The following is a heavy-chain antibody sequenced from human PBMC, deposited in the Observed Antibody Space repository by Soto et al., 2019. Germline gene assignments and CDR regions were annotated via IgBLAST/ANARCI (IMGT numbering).Heavy chain of an antibody. CDR2: ISTYNGNT. J-gene: IGHJ4*02. V-gene: IGHV1-18*01. D-gene: IGHD4-17*01. CDR1: GYTFTSNG. Sequence: QVQLVQSGAEVKKPGTSVKVSCKASGYTFTSNGISWVRQAPGQGLEWMGWISTYNGNTNYAQKLQGRVTMTRDTSTSIAYLELRDLRSDYTAVYYCARDGYGDYGYWGQGSLVTVSS. CDR3: ARDGYGDYGY.